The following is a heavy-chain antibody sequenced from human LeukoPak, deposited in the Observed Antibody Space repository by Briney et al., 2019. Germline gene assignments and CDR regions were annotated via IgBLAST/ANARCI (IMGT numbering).Heavy chain of an antibody. J-gene: IGHJ4*02. CDR1: GFTFSSFG. CDR2: VSDDGGNT. D-gene: IGHD6-6*01. Sequence: SLRLSCVASGFTFSSFGMCWVRQAPGKGLEWASAVSDDGGNTYYADSVKGRFTISRDNSKNTVYLQMDSLRAEDTAVYFCAKRVPYSSSSVYFDYWGQGTLVTGSS. CDR3: AKRVPYSSSSVYFDY. V-gene: IGHV3-23*01.